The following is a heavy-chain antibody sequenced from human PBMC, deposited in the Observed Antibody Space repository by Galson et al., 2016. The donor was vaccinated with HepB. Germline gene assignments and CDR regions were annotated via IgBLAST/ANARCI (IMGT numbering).Heavy chain of an antibody. D-gene: IGHD4-17*01. J-gene: IGHJ4*02. V-gene: IGHV3-23*01. Sequence: SLRLSCAASGFTFNNYAMTWVRQAPGKGLEWVSSVSGSGGTTYYADSVKGRFTISRDNSKNTLFLQMHSLRAEDTSVYNCAKGSLTSDYGIRNWGQGTLVTVSS. CDR3: AKGSLTSDYGIRN. CDR1: GFTFNNYA. CDR2: VSGSGGTT.